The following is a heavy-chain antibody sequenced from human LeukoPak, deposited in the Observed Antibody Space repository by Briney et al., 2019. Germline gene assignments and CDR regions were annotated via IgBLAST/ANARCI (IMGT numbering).Heavy chain of an antibody. D-gene: IGHD2-2*02. CDR3: ARGQSIVVVPAAIFDAFDI. V-gene: IGHV3-21*01. Sequence: GGSLRLSXAASGFTFSSYSMNWVRQAPGKGLEWVSSISSSSSYIYYADSLKGRFTISRDNAKNSLYLQMNSLRAEDTAVYYCARGQSIVVVPAAIFDAFDIWGQGTMVTVSS. CDR1: GFTFSSYS. CDR2: ISSSSSYI. J-gene: IGHJ3*02.